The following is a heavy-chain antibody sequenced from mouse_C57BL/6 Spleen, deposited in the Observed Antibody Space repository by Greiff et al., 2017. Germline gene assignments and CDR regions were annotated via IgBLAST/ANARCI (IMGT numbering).Heavy chain of an antibody. D-gene: IGHD1-1*01. CDR1: GYTFTSYW. CDR2: IDPSDSYT. J-gene: IGHJ1*03. Sequence: QVQLQQPGAELVKPGASVKLSCKASGYTFTSYWMQWVKQRPGQGLEWIGGIDPSDSYTNYNQKFKGKATLTVDTSPSTAYMQLSSLTSEDSAVYYWARDHYYGSSHWYFDVWGTGTTVTVSS. V-gene: IGHV1-50*01. CDR3: ARDHYYGSSHWYFDV.